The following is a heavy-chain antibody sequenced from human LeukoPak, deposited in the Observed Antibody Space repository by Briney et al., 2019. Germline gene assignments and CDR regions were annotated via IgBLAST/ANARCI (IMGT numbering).Heavy chain of an antibody. V-gene: IGHV1-8*03. Sequence: GASLKVSCKASGYTFTSCDINWVRQATGQGREWMGWMNPNSGNTGYAQKFQGRVTITRNTSISTAYMELSSLRSEDTAVYYCARVLGHTGYYYYMDVWGKGTTVTVSS. CDR2: MNPNSGNT. J-gene: IGHJ6*03. D-gene: IGHD2-21*01. CDR3: ARVLGHTGYYYYMDV. CDR1: GYTFTSCD.